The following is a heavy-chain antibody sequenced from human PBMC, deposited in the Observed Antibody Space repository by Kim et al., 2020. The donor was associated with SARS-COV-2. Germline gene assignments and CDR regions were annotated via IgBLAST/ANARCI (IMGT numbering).Heavy chain of an antibody. J-gene: IGHJ5*02. CDR3: ARNRGSRYDSSGYYPNWFDP. Sequence: GGSLRLSCAASGFTFSSYSMNWVRQAPGKGLEWVSSISSSSSYIYYADSVKGRFTISRDNAKNSLYLQMNGLRVEDTAVYYCARNRGSRYDSSGYYPNWFDPWGQGTLVTVSS. V-gene: IGHV3-21*01. CDR1: GFTFSSYS. CDR2: ISSSSSYI. D-gene: IGHD3-22*01.